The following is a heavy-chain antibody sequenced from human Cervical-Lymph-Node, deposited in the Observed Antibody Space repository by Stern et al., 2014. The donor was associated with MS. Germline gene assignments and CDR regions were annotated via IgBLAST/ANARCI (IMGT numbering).Heavy chain of an antibody. D-gene: IGHD6-19*01. J-gene: IGHJ4*02. CDR2: INPNSGGT. CDR3: ARGSGGNDY. CDR1: GYPFIGNY. V-gene: IGHV1-2*06. Sequence: VQLVESGAEVKKPGASVKVSCTASGYPFIGNYIHWVRPAPGPGLEWMGRINPNSGGTDYAQKFQCRVTMTRDTSITTAYMEMSSLRSDDTAVYYCARGSGGNDYWGQGTLVTVSS.